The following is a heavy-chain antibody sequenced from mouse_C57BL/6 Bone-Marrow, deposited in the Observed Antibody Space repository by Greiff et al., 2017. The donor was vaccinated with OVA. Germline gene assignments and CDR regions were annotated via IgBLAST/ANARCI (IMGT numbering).Heavy chain of an antibody. CDR1: GYAFSSSW. CDR3: ASRDEGDAMDY. Sequence: VQLQQSGPELVKPGASVKISCKASGYAFSSSWMNWVKQRPGKGLEWIGRIYPGDGDTNYNGKFKGKATLTADKSSSTAYMQLSSLTSEDSAVYFCASRDEGDAMDYWGQGTSVTVSS. J-gene: IGHJ4*01. D-gene: IGHD3-1*01. V-gene: IGHV1-82*01. CDR2: IYPGDGDT.